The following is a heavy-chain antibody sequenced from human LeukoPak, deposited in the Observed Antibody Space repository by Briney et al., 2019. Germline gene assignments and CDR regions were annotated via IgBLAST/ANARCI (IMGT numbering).Heavy chain of an antibody. Sequence: PGGSLRLSSAASGFTSSSYWMHWGRHTPGKGVMGVSRIKSDGGTTDYEASVKGGLSTSGGDAKKTLYLQMNSRRAADETVYYYSRLGASTYALDIWGLGTMVTVSS. CDR2: IKSDGGTT. CDR3: SRLGASTYALDI. CDR1: GFTSSSYW. D-gene: IGHD3-10*01. J-gene: IGHJ3*02. V-gene: IGHV3-74*01.